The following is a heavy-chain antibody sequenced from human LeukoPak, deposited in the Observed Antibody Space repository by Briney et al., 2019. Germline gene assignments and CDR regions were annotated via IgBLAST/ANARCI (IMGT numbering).Heavy chain of an antibody. V-gene: IGHV1-2*02. CDR1: GYTFTGYY. D-gene: IGHD2-2*01. CDR2: INPNSGGT. J-gene: IGHJ6*02. CDR3: TRDHRTSINYYEYNYYGMDV. Sequence: ASVKVSCKASGYTFTGYYMHWVRQAPGQGLEWMGWINPNSGGTNYAQDFHGRVTMTRDTSISTAYMELSRLRSDDTAVYYCTRDHRTSINYYEYNYYGMDVWGQGTTVTVSS.